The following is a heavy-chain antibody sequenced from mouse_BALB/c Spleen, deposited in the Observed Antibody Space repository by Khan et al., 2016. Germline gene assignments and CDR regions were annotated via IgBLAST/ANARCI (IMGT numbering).Heavy chain of an antibody. CDR3: SIQLIYYAMDY. Sequence: EVKLLESGGGLVQPGGSLKLSCAASGFDFSRYWMSWVRQAPGKGLEWIGEINPDSSTINYTPSIKDKFIISRDNAKNTLYLQMSKERSVFTAHYYCSIQLIYYAMDYLGQGTEVTVSS. CDR2: INPDSSTI. D-gene: IGHD4-1*01. V-gene: IGHV4-1*02. J-gene: IGHJ4*01. CDR1: GFDFSRYW.